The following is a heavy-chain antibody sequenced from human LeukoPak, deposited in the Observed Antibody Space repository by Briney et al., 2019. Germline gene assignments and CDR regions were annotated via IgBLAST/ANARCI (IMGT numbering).Heavy chain of an antibody. V-gene: IGHV4-38-2*02. Sequence: SETLSLTCTVSGYSISSGYYWGWIRQPPGKGLEWIGSIYHSGSTYYNPSLKSRVTISVDRSKNQFSLRLSSVTAADTAVYYCARGEALDYFQHWGQGTLVTVSS. D-gene: IGHD1-1*01. CDR2: IYHSGST. CDR3: ARGEALDYFQH. J-gene: IGHJ1*01. CDR1: GYSISSGYY.